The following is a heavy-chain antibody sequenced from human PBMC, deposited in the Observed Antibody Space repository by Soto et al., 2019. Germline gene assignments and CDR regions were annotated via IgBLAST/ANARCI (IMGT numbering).Heavy chain of an antibody. CDR1: GFTFSSYW. CDR3: ARGPPYSSPDY. D-gene: IGHD6-13*01. V-gene: IGHV3-74*01. CDR2: INSDGSTT. J-gene: IGHJ4*02. Sequence: GGCLRLSCAASGFTFSSYWMHWVRQAPGKGLVWVSRINSDGSTTSYADSVKGRFTISRDNAKNTLYLQMNSLRAEDTAVYYCARGPPYSSPDYWGQGTLVTVSS.